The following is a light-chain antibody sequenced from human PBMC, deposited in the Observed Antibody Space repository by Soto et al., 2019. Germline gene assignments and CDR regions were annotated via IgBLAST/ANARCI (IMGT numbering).Light chain of an antibody. V-gene: IGKV3-15*01. CDR3: QQYNNWPIT. CDR2: GAS. J-gene: IGKJ5*01. CDR1: QSVSSQ. Sequence: EIVLTQSPVTLSLSPGERATLSCRASQSVSSQLAWYQQKPGQAPRLLIYGASTRATGIPARFSGSGSGTEFTLTISSLQSEDFAVYYCQQYNNWPITFGQGTRLEIK.